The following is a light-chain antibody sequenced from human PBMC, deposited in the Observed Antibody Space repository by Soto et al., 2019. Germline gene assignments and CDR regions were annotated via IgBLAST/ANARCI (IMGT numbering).Light chain of an antibody. V-gene: IGLV2-18*02. Sequence: QSALTQPPSVSGSPGQSVTISCTGTSSDVGTYNRVSWYQQPPGTAPKLMIYEVSNRPSGVPNRFSGSKSGNTASLTISGLQTADEADYYCSSFTSNSTLVFGGGTKLTVL. J-gene: IGLJ2*01. CDR1: SSDVGTYNR. CDR2: EVS. CDR3: SSFTSNSTLV.